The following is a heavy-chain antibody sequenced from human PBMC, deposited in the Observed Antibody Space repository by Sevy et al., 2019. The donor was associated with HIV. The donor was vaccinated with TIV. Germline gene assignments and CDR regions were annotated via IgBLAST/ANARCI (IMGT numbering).Heavy chain of an antibody. D-gene: IGHD6-13*01. J-gene: IGHJ4*02. V-gene: IGHV1-46*03. CDR2: INPSGGST. CDR1: GYTFTSYY. Sequence: ASVKVSCKASGYTFTSYYMHWVRQAPGQGLEWMGIINPSGGSTSYAQKFQGRVTMTRDTSTSTVYMELSSLRSEDTAVYYGARVPISRGTYSSSWYYDYWGQGTLVTVSS. CDR3: ARVPISRGTYSSSWYYDY.